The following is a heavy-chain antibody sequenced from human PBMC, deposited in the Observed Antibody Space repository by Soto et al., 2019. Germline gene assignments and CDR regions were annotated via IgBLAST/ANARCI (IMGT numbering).Heavy chain of an antibody. CDR3: AKDQYQLIRRCYGLDV. J-gene: IGHJ6*02. CDR2: ISYDGSNK. D-gene: IGHD2-2*01. CDR1: GFTFSNYV. Sequence: QVQLVESGGGVVQPGRSLRLSCAASGFTFSNYVMHWVRQAPGKGLEWVAVISYDGSNKYYADSVRGRFTISRDNSKNTLFPQMNSLRPEDTAVYYCAKDQYQLIRRCYGLDVWGQGTTVTVSS. V-gene: IGHV3-30*18.